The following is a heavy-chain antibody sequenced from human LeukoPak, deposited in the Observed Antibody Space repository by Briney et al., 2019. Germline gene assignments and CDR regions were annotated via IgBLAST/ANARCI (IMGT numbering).Heavy chain of an antibody. Sequence: QPGGSQRLSCAASGFNFSSYSMNWVRQAPGKGLEWISYISSSNSTIYYADSVKGRFTIPRDNAKNSLYLQMNSLRAEDTAVYYCARGGGSAASGSQVRVDYMDVWGKGTTVTVSS. J-gene: IGHJ6*03. D-gene: IGHD3-10*01. V-gene: IGHV3-48*01. CDR1: GFNFSSYS. CDR2: ISSSNSTI. CDR3: ARGGGSAASGSQVRVDYMDV.